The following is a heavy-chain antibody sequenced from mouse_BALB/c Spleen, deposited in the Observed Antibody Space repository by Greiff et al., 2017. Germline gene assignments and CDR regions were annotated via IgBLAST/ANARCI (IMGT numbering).Heavy chain of an antibody. Sequence: EVKLMESGPGLVKPSQSLSLTCTVTGYSITSDYAWNWIRQFPGKKLEWMGYISYSGSTSYNPSLKSRISITRDTSKNQFFLQLNSVTTEDTATYYCARVPDYWGQGTTLTVSS. V-gene: IGHV3-2*02. CDR1: GYSITSDYA. CDR3: ARVPDY. CDR2: ISYSGST. J-gene: IGHJ2*01.